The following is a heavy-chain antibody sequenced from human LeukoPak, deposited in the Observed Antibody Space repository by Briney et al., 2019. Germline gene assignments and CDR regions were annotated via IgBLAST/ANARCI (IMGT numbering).Heavy chain of an antibody. D-gene: IGHD4-17*01. CDR3: ARESVTTPGPYYGMDV. Sequence: SETLSLSCAVYGGSFSGYYWSWIRQPPGKGLEWIGEINHSGSTNYNPSLKSRVTISVDTSKNQFSLKLSSVTAADTAVYYCARESVTTPGPYYGMDVWGKGTTVTVSS. CDR2: INHSGST. J-gene: IGHJ6*04. CDR1: GGSFSGYY. V-gene: IGHV4-34*01.